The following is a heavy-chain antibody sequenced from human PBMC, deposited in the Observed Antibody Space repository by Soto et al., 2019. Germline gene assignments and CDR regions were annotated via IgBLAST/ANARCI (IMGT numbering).Heavy chain of an antibody. D-gene: IGHD3-10*01. CDR2: NNHSGST. J-gene: IGHJ6*02. CDR3: ARVSGISYYGMDV. CDR1: GGSFSGYY. V-gene: IGHV4-34*01. Sequence: QVQLQQWGAGLLKPSATLSLTCAVFGGSFSGYYWSWIRQPQGKGRGWIGQNNHSGSTNYNPSLKSRGTISVDTAKSQFSLKLGSVTAADTAVYYCARVSGISYYGMDVWGQGTTVTVSS.